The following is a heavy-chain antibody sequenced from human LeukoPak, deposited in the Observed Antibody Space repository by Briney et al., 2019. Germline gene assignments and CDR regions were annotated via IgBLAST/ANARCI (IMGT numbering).Heavy chain of an antibody. V-gene: IGHV3-23*01. J-gene: IGHJ4*02. CDR3: AKTVEAVAEY. Sequence: PGGSLRLSCAASGFTFDDNGMSWVSQAPGKGLEWVSAISGSGGSTYYADSVKGRFTISRDNSKNTLYLQMNSLRAEDTAVYYCAKTVEAVAEYWGQGTLVTVSS. CDR1: GFTFDDNG. D-gene: IGHD6-19*01. CDR2: ISGSGGST.